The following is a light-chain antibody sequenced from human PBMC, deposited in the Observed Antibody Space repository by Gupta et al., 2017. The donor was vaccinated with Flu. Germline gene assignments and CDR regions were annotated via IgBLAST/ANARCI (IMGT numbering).Light chain of an antibody. CDR3: QLWDSNHDHSDWI. V-gene: IGLV3-21*02. CDR1: NIGGRS. CDR2: DDS. Sequence: SYVLTQPPSVSVVPGQTATITCGGNNIGGRSVHWYQQKPGQAPVLVIYDDSHRPSGIPDRFSASTSGKAANPTVNRIEAGEEADFYCQLWDSNHDHSDWIFGGGTKLTVL. J-gene: IGLJ3*02.